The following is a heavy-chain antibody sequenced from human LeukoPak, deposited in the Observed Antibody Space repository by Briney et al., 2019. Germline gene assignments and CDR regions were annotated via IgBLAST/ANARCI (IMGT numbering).Heavy chain of an antibody. D-gene: IGHD2-15*01. CDR3: ARDSCSGGSCYSGQYYFDY. CDR2: INPNSGGT. J-gene: IGHJ4*02. CDR1: GYTFTGYY. Sequence: ASVKVSCKASGYTFTGYYIHWVRQAPGQGLEWMGWINPNSGGTNYAQKFQGRATMTRDTSISTAYLELSRLRSDDTAVFFCARDSCSGGSCYSGQYYFDYWGQGTLVTVSS. V-gene: IGHV1-2*02.